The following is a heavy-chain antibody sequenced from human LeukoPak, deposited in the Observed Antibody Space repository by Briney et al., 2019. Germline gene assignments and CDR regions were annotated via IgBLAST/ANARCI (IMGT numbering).Heavy chain of an antibody. Sequence: GGSLRLSCAASGFTFSSRSMNWVRQAPGRGLEWVSFICSSTTYISYADSVKGRFTISRDNAKNSLFLQMNSLRVEDTAVYYCAREGYYNGLDVWGQGTTVTVSS. CDR2: ICSSTTYI. CDR1: GFTFSSRS. V-gene: IGHV3-21*01. CDR3: AREGYYNGLDV. J-gene: IGHJ6*02.